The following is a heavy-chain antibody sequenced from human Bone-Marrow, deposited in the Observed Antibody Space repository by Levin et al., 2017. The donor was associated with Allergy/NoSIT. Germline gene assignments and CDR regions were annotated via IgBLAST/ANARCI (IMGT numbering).Heavy chain of an antibody. CDR3: ARDAYCTNGLCYASHEHYYYGMDG. CDR1: GFTFSGYA. J-gene: IGHJ6*02. Sequence: GESLKISCVVSGFTFSGYAMHWVRQAPGKGLECVAVVSYDGSDKYYADSVKGRFAISRDNSENTLFLQMNSLRGEDTAVYYCARDAYCTNGLCYASHEHYYYGMDGWGQGTTVTVSS. V-gene: IGHV3-30*09. D-gene: IGHD2-8*01. CDR2: VSYDGSDK.